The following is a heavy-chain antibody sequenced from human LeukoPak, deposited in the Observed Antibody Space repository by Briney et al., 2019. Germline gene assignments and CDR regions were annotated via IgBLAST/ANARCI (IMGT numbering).Heavy chain of an antibody. J-gene: IGHJ4*02. D-gene: IGHD2-2*01. V-gene: IGHV1-18*01. CDR3: ARSIAVVPAAQTPADFDY. Sequence: GASVKVSCKASGYTFTSYGISWVRQAPGQGLEWMGWISAYNGNTNYAQKLQGRVTMTTDTSTSTAYMELRSLRSDDTAVYYCARSIAVVPAAQTPADFDYWGQGTLVTVSS. CDR2: ISAYNGNT. CDR1: GYTFTSYG.